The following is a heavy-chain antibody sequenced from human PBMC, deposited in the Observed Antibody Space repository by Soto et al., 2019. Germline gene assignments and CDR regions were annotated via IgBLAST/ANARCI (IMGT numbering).Heavy chain of an antibody. V-gene: IGHV3-73*02. CDR2: IRTKTNNYAT. J-gene: IGHJ4*02. CDR1: GFTFSGSG. CDR3: TAMAGIDY. D-gene: IGHD6-19*01. Sequence: EVQLVASGGGLVQPGGSLKLSCAASGFTFSGSGIHWVRQASGKGLEWVGRIRTKTNNYATAYAASVKGRFTISRDDSKNMAYLQMNSLKTEDTAVYYCTAMAGIDYWGQGTLVTVSS.